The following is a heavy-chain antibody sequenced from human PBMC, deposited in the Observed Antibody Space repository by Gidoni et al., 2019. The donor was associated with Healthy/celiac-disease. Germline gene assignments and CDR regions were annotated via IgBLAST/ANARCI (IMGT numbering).Heavy chain of an antibody. CDR1: GYTFTGYY. J-gene: IGHJ4*02. CDR3: ARVRGELLSLRGAFDY. V-gene: IGHV1-2*02. Sequence: QVQLVQSGAEVKKPGASVKVSCKASGYTFTGYYMHWVRQAPGQGLEWMGWINPNSGGTNYAQKFQGRVTMTRDTSISTAYMELSRLRSDDTAVYYCARVRGELLSLRGAFDYWGQGTLVTVSS. D-gene: IGHD1-26*01. CDR2: INPNSGGT.